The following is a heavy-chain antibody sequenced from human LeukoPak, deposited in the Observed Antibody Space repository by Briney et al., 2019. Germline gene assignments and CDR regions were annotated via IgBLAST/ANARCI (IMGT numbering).Heavy chain of an antibody. J-gene: IGHJ3*02. CDR3: ARPKVHGEYQGAFDI. Sequence: SETLSLTCTVSGGSITSSIYYWGWIRQAPGKGPEWIGSIYYSGSTHYNPSLKSRATISVDTYKNQFSLKLRSVTAADTAVYYCARPKVHGEYQGAFDIWGQGTMVTVSS. D-gene: IGHD2-2*01. CDR1: GGSITSSIYY. CDR2: IYYSGST. V-gene: IGHV4-39*01.